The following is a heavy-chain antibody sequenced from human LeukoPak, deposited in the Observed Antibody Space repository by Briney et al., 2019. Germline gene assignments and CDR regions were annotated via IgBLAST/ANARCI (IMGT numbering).Heavy chain of an antibody. J-gene: IGHJ5*02. CDR3: ARDESPDYYGSGSQPADNWFDP. CDR1: GGSISSSSYY. CDR2: IYYSGST. Sequence: PSETLSLTCTVSGGSISSSSYYWGWIRQPPGKGLEWIGSIYYSGSTYYNPSLKSRVTISVDTSKNQFSLKLSSVTAADTAVYYCARDESPDYYGSGSQPADNWFDPWGQGTLVTVSS. V-gene: IGHV4-39*07. D-gene: IGHD3-10*01.